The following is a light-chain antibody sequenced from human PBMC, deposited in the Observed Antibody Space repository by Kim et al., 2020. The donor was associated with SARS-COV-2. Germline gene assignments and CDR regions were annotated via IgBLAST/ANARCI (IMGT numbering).Light chain of an antibody. CDR3: NSRDSTGKRWV. CDR2: GRN. V-gene: IGLV3-19*01. J-gene: IGLJ1*01. CDR1: SLRSYY. Sequence: SSELTQDPAVSVALGQTVKITCQGDSLRSYYASWYQQKPGQAPILVIYGRNNRPSGILDRFSGSSSVNTASLTITGAQAEDEADYYCNSRDSTGKRWVFG.